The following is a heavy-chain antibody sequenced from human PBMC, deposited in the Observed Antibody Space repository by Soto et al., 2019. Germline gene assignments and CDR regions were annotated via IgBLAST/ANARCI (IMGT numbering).Heavy chain of an antibody. D-gene: IGHD3-22*01. V-gene: IGHV4-30-4*01. CDR1: GGSISSGDYY. Sequence: QVQLQESGPGLVKPSQTLSLTCTVSGGSISSGDYYWSWIRQPPGKGREWIGYIYYSGSTYYNPSLKSRVTISVETSKHQFSLTLSSVAAADTAVYYFDRDYYDSSGLEYWGQGTLVTVSS. J-gene: IGHJ4*02. CDR2: IYYSGST. CDR3: DRDYYDSSGLEY.